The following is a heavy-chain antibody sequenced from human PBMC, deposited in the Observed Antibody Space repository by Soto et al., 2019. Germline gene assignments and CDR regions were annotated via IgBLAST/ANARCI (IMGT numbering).Heavy chain of an antibody. J-gene: IGHJ3*01. V-gene: IGHV4-4*02. CDR2: IYHSGST. CDR1: GGSISSSNW. Sequence: QVQLQESGPGLVKPSGTLSLTCAVSGGSISSSNWWSWVRQPPGKGLAWIGEIYHSGSTNYNPSLKSRVPISVDKSKNQFSLKLSSVTAADTAVYYCARVGYFGSGRSYPTAFDLWGQGTMVAVSS. CDR3: ARVGYFGSGRSYPTAFDL. D-gene: IGHD3-10*01.